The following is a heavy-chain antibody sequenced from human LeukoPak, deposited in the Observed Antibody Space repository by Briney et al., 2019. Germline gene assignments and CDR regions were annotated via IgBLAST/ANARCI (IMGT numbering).Heavy chain of an antibody. J-gene: IGHJ5*01. CDR1: GFTVSSNY. CDR3: ARESGGYDNWFDS. Sequence: HPWGSLRLSCAASGFTVSSNYISWVRQAPGKGLEWASVIYSGGSTYYADSVKGRFTISRDNSKNTLYLQMNSLRAEDTAVYYCARESGGYDNWFDSWGQGTLVTVSS. CDR2: IYSGGST. D-gene: IGHD5-12*01. V-gene: IGHV3-53*01.